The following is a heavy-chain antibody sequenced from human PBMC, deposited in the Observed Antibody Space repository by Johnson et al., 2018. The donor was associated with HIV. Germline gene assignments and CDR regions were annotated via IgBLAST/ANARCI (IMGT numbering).Heavy chain of an antibody. CDR1: RFTFSSYA. CDR2: IWYDGSNK. Sequence: QVQLVESGGGVVQPGRSLRLSCAASRFTFSSYAMHWVRQAPGKGLEWVAVIWYDGSNKYYTDSVKGRFTISRDNSKNTLSLQMNSLRAEDTAVYFCARGPIADDAFDIWGQGTMVTVSS. J-gene: IGHJ3*02. V-gene: IGHV3-30*04. CDR3: ARGPIADDAFDI.